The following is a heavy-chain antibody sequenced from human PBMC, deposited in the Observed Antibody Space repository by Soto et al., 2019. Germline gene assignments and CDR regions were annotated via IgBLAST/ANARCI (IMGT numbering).Heavy chain of an antibody. J-gene: IGHJ4*02. CDR1: GGSSKDGDDY. D-gene: IGHD4-17*01. Sequence: PSETLCLRSSVAGGSSKDGDDYWILVRQSPEKGLEWIGYIYVTGTTYYNPSFKSRVTISVDRSRSQFSLRLTSVTAEDTAVYFFAKLYGGYIWVGNSLDSWGQGILVTV. CDR2: IYVTGTT. V-gene: IGHV4-30-4*08. CDR3: AKLYGGYIWVGNSLDS.